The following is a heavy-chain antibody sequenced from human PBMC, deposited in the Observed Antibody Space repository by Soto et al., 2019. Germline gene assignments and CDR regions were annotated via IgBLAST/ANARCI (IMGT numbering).Heavy chain of an antibody. J-gene: IGHJ4*02. CDR3: AKDQGVGGTLGLFDY. CDR2: ISNDGTRN. D-gene: IGHD1-26*01. Sequence: ESGGGAVQPGGSLRLSCVASGFTFISHAMHWVRQAPGKGLESVAVISNDGTRNHHTDSVKGRFTISRDNSKNTLYLQMNSLTTEDTAVYFCAKDQGVGGTLGLFDYWGQGTLVTVSS. CDR1: GFTFISHA. V-gene: IGHV3-30*18.